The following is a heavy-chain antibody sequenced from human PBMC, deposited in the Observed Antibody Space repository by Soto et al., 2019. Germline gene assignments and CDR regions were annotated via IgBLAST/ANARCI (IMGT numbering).Heavy chain of an antibody. CDR3: ARGFSAGKGSPPDF. CDR1: GYTFTIYD. D-gene: IGHD6-13*01. J-gene: IGHJ4*02. V-gene: IGHV1-8*01. Sequence: ASVKVSCKASGYTFTIYDINWVRQATGQGLEWMGWMNPNSGNTGYAQKFQGRVTMTRNTSISTAYMELSSLRAEDTAVYYCARGFSAGKGSPPDFWGQGSLVTVSS. CDR2: MNPNSGNT.